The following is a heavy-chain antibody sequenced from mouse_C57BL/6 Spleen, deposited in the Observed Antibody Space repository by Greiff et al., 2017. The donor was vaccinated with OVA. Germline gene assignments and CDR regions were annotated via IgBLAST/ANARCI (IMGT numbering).Heavy chain of an antibody. CDR1: GYTFTSYW. V-gene: IGHV1-64*01. CDR2: IHPNSGST. CDR3: AREDYYGSSYLDY. J-gene: IGHJ2*01. Sequence: VQLQQPGAELVKPGASVKLSCTASGYTFTSYWMHWVKQRPGQGLEWIGMIHPNSGSTNYNEKFKSKATLTVDKSSSTAYMQLSSLTSEDPAVYYCAREDYYGSSYLDYWGQGTTLAVSS. D-gene: IGHD1-1*01.